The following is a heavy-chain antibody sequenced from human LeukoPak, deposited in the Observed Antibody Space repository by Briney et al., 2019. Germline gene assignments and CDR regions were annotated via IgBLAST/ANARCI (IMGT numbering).Heavy chain of an antibody. D-gene: IGHD1-26*01. CDR2: ISAYNGNT. CDR1: GYTFTSYG. CDR3: ATDQQGRPVGAFDI. Sequence: ASVKVSCKASGYTFTSYGISWVRQAPGQGLEWMGWISAYNGNTNYAQKLQGRVTMTTDTSTSTAYMELRSLRSDDTAVYYCATDQQGRPVGAFDIWGQGTMVTVSS. V-gene: IGHV1-18*01. J-gene: IGHJ3*02.